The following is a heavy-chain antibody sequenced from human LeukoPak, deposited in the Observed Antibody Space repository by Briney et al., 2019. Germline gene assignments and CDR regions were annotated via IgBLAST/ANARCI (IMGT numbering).Heavy chain of an antibody. Sequence: GGSLRLSCAASGFTFSNYEMNWVRQAPGKGLEWVSSITSSGRYIYYADSVKGRFTISRDNAENSLYLQMDSLTAEDTAVYYCAKATGDWYFDLWGRGTLVTVSS. CDR2: ITSSGRYI. CDR3: AKATGDWYFDL. D-gene: IGHD7-27*01. CDR1: GFTFSNYE. J-gene: IGHJ2*01. V-gene: IGHV3-21*01.